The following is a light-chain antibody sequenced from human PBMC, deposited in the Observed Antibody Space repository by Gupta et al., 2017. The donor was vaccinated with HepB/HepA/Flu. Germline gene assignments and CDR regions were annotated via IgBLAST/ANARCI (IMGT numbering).Light chain of an antibody. CDR1: SSDVGGYNY. CDR2: DVS. CDR3: CSYAGSYWV. Sequence: QSALTQPRSVSGSPGQSVTISCTGTSSDVGGYNYVSWYQQHPGKAPILIIYDVSKRPSGVPDRFSGSKSGTTASLTISGLQAEDESYYYCCSYAGSYWVFGGGTKLTVL. V-gene: IGLV2-11*01. J-gene: IGLJ3*02.